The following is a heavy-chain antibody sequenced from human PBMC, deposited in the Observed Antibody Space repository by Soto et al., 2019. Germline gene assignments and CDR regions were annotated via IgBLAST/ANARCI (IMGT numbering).Heavy chain of an antibody. J-gene: IGHJ6*04. D-gene: IGHD6-13*01. CDR1: GFTFNNYG. CDR3: ARRQISPPTRGAASARGAMDV. Sequence: VQLVESGGGVVQPGRSLRLSCAASGFTFNNYGMHWVRQAPGKGLEWVAVIWNDGSGYYYANSVKGRFTISRDNSKKTLYLQRSSLRAEDTAVYYCARRQISPPTRGAASARGAMDVWGKGTTVTVSS. CDR2: IWNDGSGY. V-gene: IGHV3-33*01.